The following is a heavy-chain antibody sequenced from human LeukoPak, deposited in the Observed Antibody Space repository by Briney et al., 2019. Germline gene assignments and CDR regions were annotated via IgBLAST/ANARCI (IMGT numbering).Heavy chain of an antibody. D-gene: IGHD6-13*01. Sequence: SETLSLTCTVSGGSISSSSYYWGWIRQPPGKGLEWIGSIYYSGSTYYNPSLKSRVTISVDTSKNQFSLKLSSVTAADTAVYYCARLKVLIAAAESYFDYWGQGTLVTVSS. CDR3: ARLKVLIAAAESYFDY. J-gene: IGHJ4*02. V-gene: IGHV4-39*01. CDR2: IYYSGST. CDR1: GGSISSSSYY.